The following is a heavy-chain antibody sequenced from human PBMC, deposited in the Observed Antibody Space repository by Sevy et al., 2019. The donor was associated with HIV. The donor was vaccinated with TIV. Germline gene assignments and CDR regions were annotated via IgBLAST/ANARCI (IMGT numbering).Heavy chain of an antibody. CDR1: GFSFSSFG. Sequence: GGSLRLSCAASGFSFSSFGMHWVRQAPGKVLEWVAVIWYDGSNKYYVDSVKGRFSVSRDNSKNMLYLQMNSLRAEDTAVYFCARADSFSNNWFDPFDIWGQGTMVTVSS. CDR3: ARADSFSNNWFDPFDI. CDR2: IWYDGSNK. V-gene: IGHV3-33*01. D-gene: IGHD6-13*01. J-gene: IGHJ3*02.